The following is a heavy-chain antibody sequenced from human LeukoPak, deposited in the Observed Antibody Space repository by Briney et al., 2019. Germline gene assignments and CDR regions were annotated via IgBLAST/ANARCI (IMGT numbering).Heavy chain of an antibody. CDR1: GGSFSGYY. CDR2: IHYSGSA. CDR3: ARGQWFRAF. V-gene: IGHV4-34*01. J-gene: IGHJ4*02. D-gene: IGHD3-10*01. Sequence: PSETLSLTCTVYGGSFSGYYWTWIRQPPGKGLEWIGEIHYSGSATYNPSLKSRVTISVDTSRNQFSLKMNSVTAADTAVYYCARGQWFRAFWSRGTPVTVSS.